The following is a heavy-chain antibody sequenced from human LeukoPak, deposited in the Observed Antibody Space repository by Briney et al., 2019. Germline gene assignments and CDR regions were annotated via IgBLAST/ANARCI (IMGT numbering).Heavy chain of an antibody. D-gene: IGHD3-10*01. CDR2: INPNSGGT. CDR1: GYTFT. V-gene: IGHV1-2*02. J-gene: IGHJ3*02. CDR3: ARDHYYGSGTRPGAFDI. Sequence: GASVKVSCKASGYTFTISWVRQAPGQGLEWMGWINPNSGGTNYAQKFQGRVTMTRDTSISTAYMELSRLRSDDTAVYYCARDHYYGSGTRPGAFDIWGQGTMVTVSS.